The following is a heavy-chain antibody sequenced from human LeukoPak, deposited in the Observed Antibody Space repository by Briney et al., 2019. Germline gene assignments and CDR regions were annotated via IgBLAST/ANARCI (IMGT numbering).Heavy chain of an antibody. V-gene: IGHV1-18*01. CDR3: ARGYCSSTSCYKGFDY. CDR1: GYTFTSYD. CDR2: ISAYNGNT. D-gene: IGHD2-2*02. Sequence: ASVKVSCKASGYTFTSYDISWVRQAPGQGLEWMGWISAYNGNTNYAQKLQGRVTMTTDTSTSTAYMELRSLRSDDTAVYYCARGYCSSTSCYKGFDYWGQGTLVTVSS. J-gene: IGHJ4*02.